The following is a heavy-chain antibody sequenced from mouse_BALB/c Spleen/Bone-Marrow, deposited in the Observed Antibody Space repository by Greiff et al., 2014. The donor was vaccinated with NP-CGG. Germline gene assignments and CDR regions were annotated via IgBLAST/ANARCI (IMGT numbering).Heavy chain of an antibody. D-gene: IGHD2-3*01. Sequence: QVQLKESGAEPVKPGASVKLSCKASGYTFTSYYMYWVKQRPGQGLEWIGEINPSNGGTNFNEKFKSKATLTVDKSSSTAYMQLSSLTSEDSAVYYCTRSDGYYVPHWYFDVWGAGTTVTVSS. CDR3: TRSDGYYVPHWYFDV. CDR2: INPSNGGT. V-gene: IGHV1S81*02. J-gene: IGHJ1*01. CDR1: GYTFTSYY.